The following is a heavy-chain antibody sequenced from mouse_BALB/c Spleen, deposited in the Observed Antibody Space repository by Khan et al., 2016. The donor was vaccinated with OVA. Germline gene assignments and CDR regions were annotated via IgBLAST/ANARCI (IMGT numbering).Heavy chain of an antibody. Sequence: EVQLVESGGGLVQPKGSLKLSCAASGFTFNTYAMNWVRQAPGKGLEWVARIRSKTNNYATYYADSVKDRFTISRDDSQSMLYLQMNNLKTEDTAMDYCVRHKNYYGEDAMDYWGQGTSVTVSS. CDR2: IRSKTNNYAT. CDR1: GFTFNTYA. V-gene: IGHV10-1*02. J-gene: IGHJ4*01. D-gene: IGHD1-1*01. CDR3: VRHKNYYGEDAMDY.